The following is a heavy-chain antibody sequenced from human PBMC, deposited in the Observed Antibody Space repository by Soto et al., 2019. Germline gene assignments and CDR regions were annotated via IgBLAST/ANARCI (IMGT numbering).Heavy chain of an antibody. CDR1: GGSISSYY. CDR3: ARDQGYCSSTSCYHWFDP. V-gene: IGHV4-59*01. CDR2: IYYSGST. D-gene: IGHD2-2*01. Sequence: PXETLALTCTVAGGSISSYYWSWIRQPPGKGLEWIGYIYYSGSTNYNPSLKSRVTISVDTSKNQFSLKLSSVTAADTAVYYCARDQGYCSSTSCYHWFDPWGQGTLVTVSS. J-gene: IGHJ5*02.